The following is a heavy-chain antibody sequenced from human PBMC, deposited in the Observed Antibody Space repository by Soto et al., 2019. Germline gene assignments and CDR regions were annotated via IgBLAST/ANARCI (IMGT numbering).Heavy chain of an antibody. V-gene: IGHV4-4*02. D-gene: IGHD6-6*01. CDR2: IYHSGST. Sequence: PSETLSLTCAVSGGSISNSNWWSWVRQPPGKGLEWIGEIYHSGSTNYNPSLKSRVTISVDKSKNQFSLKLSSVTAADTAVYYCASKKIAARRGGWFDPWGQGTLVTVSS. CDR1: GGSISNSNW. CDR3: ASKKIAARRGGWFDP. J-gene: IGHJ5*02.